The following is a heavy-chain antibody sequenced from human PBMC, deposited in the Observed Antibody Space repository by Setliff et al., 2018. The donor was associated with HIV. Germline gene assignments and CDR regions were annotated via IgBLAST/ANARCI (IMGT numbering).Heavy chain of an antibody. V-gene: IGHV4-4*07. Sequence: PSETLSLTCTVSNVSINSYYWSWIRQPAGKALEWIGRIYSSGSTNYNPSLKSRVKMSIDTSKNQYSLKLSSVTAADTAVYFCARDPYCSGDGCFRYYQHWGRGTLVT. CDR2: IYSSGST. CDR1: NVSINSYY. J-gene: IGHJ1*01. CDR3: ARDPYCSGDGCFRYYQH. D-gene: IGHD2-15*01.